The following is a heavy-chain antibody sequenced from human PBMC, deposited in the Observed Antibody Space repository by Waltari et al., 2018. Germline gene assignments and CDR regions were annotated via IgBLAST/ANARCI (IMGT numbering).Heavy chain of an antibody. Sequence: QVQLQESGPGLVKPSQTLSLTCTVSGGSISSGSYYWSWIRQPAGKGLEWIGYIYTSGSTNYNPSLKSRVTISVDTSKNQFSLKLSSVTAADTAVYYCARALSSSWPDAFDIWGQGTMVTVSS. CDR3: ARALSSSWPDAFDI. V-gene: IGHV4-61*09. CDR2: IYTSGST. D-gene: IGHD6-13*01. CDR1: GGSISSGSYY. J-gene: IGHJ3*02.